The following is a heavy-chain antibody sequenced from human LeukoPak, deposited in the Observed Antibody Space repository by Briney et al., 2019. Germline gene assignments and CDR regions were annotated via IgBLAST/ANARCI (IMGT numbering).Heavy chain of an antibody. D-gene: IGHD3-16*01. V-gene: IGHV3-30*18. CDR2: VLCDGSDK. J-gene: IGHJ4*02. Sequence: PGGSLRLSCAASGFTFSSSVMHWVRQAPGKGLEWVACVLCDGSDKNYVDSVKGRFTISKDNSKNTLYLQMNSLRLEDTAVYYCAKGGSYVRSNYFDYWGQGTLVTVSS. CDR1: GFTFSSSV. CDR3: AKGGSYVRSNYFDY.